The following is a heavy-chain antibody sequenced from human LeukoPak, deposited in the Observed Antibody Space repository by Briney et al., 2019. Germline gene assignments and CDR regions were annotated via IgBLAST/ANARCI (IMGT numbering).Heavy chain of an antibody. CDR2: ISGSGGST. D-gene: IGHD3-3*01. V-gene: IGHV3-23*01. J-gene: IGHJ4*02. Sequence: GGSLRLSCAASGFTFSSYAMSWVRQASGKGLDWVSAISGSGGSTYYADSVKGRFTISRDNSKNTLYLQMNSLRAEDTAVYYCARVYDVWSGYYRDYWGQGTLVTVSS. CDR1: GFTFSSYA. CDR3: ARVYDVWSGYYRDY.